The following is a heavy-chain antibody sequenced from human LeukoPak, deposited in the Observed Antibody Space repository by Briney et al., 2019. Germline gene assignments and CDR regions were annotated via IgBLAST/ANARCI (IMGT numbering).Heavy chain of an antibody. CDR1: GYTFTSYY. D-gene: IGHD5-18*01. Sequence: GASVKVPCKASGYTFTSYYMHWVRQAPGQGLEWMGIINPSGGSTSYAQKFQGRVTMTRDTSTSTAYMELSSLRSEDTAVYYCARFPNTAMVMGLEYYYYGMDVWGQGTTVTVSS. V-gene: IGHV1-46*01. CDR3: ARFPNTAMVMGLEYYYYGMDV. CDR2: INPSGGST. J-gene: IGHJ6*02.